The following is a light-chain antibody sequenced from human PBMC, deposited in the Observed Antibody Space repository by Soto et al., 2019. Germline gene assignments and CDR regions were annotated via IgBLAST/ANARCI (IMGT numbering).Light chain of an antibody. CDR2: DAR. CDR1: SNDDGGYNY. CDR3: SSCTDSVTLGWV. Sequence: QSALTQPASVNGSPGQSITISCTGTSNDDGGYNYVSWYQQCPGKAPKVMIYDARKRPSGVSDRFSGSKSGNTTSQTIYGVHSDYEADYYCSSCTDSVTLGWVFGTGTKLTVL. V-gene: IGLV2-14*01. J-gene: IGLJ1*01.